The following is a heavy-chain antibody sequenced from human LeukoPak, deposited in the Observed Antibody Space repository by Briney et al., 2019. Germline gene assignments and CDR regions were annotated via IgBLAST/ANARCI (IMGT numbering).Heavy chain of an antibody. J-gene: IGHJ4*02. CDR2: IRYDGSNK. V-gene: IGHV3-30*02. Sequence: PGGSLRLSCAASGFIFSDYAMNWVRQAPGKGLEWVAFIRYDGSNKYYADSVKGRFTISRDNSKNTLYLQMNSLRAEDTAVYYCAKGYAVVVAATGVDTFDYWGQGTLVTVSS. CDR1: GFIFSDYA. CDR3: AKGYAVVVAATGVDTFDY. D-gene: IGHD2-15*01.